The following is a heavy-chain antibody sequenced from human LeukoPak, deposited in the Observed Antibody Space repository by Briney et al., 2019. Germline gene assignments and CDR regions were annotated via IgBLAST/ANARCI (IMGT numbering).Heavy chain of an antibody. CDR3: ARDLGYYDLDY. CDR2: IYYSGST. J-gene: IGHJ4*02. V-gene: IGHV4-59*01. CDR1: GGSISSYY. Sequence: PSETLSLTCTVSGGSISSYYWSWIRQPPGKGLEWIGYIYYSGSTNYNPSLKSRVTISVDTSKNQSSLKLSSVTAADTAVYYCARDLGYYDLDYWGQGTLVTVSS. D-gene: IGHD3-22*01.